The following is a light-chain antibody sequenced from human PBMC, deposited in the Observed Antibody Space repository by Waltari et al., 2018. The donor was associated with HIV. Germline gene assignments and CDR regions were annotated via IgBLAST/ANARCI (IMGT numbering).Light chain of an antibody. J-gene: IGKJ1*01. CDR3: QQNYDVPRT. CDR2: GAS. V-gene: IGKV1-39*01. CDR1: QSISTY. Sequence: DLQLTQSPPSLPASVGDRFTLPFRASQSISTYVHCYQPRPGRAPRLLIFGASNVQTGVTSRFSGSGSGKLFRRTISALQPEDYATYFCQQNYDVPRTFGQGTTVDVK.